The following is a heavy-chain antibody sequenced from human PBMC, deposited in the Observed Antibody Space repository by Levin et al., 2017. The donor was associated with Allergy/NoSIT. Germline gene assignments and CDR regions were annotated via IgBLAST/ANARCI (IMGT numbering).Heavy chain of an antibody. CDR2: ISSSSSYI. V-gene: IGHV3-21*01. CDR3: ARGRGDTYYDFWSGHYGMDV. D-gene: IGHD3-3*01. J-gene: IGHJ6*02. CDR1: GFTFSSYS. Sequence: KPGGSLRLSCAASGFTFSSYSMNWVRQAPGKGLEWVSSISSSSSYIYYADSVKGRFTISRDNAKNSLYLQMNSLRAEDTAVYYCARGRGDTYYDFWSGHYGMDVWGQGTTVTVSS.